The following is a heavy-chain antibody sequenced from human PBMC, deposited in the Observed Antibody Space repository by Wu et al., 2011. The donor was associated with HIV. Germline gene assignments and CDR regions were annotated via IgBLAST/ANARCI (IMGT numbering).Heavy chain of an antibody. J-gene: IGHJ4*02. V-gene: IGHV1-18*04. D-gene: IGHD2-2*01. Sequence: QVQLVQSGAEVKKPGASVKVSCKASGDTFTGYFMHWVRQAPGQGLEWMGWISAYNGGAKYAQTFQDRITMTTDTSTRTVYMELRSLRTDDTAVYYCARAGTSEVVPRSDYWGQGTLVTVSS. CDR2: ISAYNGGA. CDR3: ARAGTSEVVPRSDY. CDR1: GDTFTGYF.